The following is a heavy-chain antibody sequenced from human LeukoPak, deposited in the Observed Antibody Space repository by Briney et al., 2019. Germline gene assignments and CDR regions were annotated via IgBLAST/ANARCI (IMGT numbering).Heavy chain of an antibody. Sequence: GGSLRLSCAASGFTFSSYGMHWVRQAPGKGLEWVAVISYDGSNKYYADSVKGRFTISRDNSKNTLYLQMNSLRAEDTAVYYCAKGRVLAALDYWGQGTLVTVSS. V-gene: IGHV3-30*18. J-gene: IGHJ4*02. CDR2: ISYDGSNK. CDR1: GFTFSSYG. CDR3: AKGRVLAALDY. D-gene: IGHD6-6*01.